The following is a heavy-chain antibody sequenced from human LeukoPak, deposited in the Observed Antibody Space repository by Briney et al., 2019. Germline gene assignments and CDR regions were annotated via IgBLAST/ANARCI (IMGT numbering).Heavy chain of an antibody. CDR3: ARDQGLRYLALASIFDS. V-gene: IGHV1-18*01. CDR2: ISDYNGDT. J-gene: IGHJ4*02. CDR1: GYTFSSYG. D-gene: IGHD3-16*01. Sequence: ASVKVSCKASGYTFSSYGISWVRQAPGQGLEWMGWISDYNGDTHYAQKFQGRVTMSTDTSTNIAYLELTSLRSDDTAVYYCARDQGLRYLALASIFDSWGQGTVVTVSS.